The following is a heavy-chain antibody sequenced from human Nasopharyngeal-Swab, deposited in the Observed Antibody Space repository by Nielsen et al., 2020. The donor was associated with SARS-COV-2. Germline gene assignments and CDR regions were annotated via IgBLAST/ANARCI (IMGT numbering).Heavy chain of an antibody. V-gene: IGHV4-61*01. J-gene: IGHJ6*02. Sequence: SETLSLTCTVSGGSVSSGSYYWSWLRQPPGKGLEWIGYIYYSGSTNYNPSLKSRVTISVDTSKNQFSLKLSSVTAADTAVYYCASGRFLEWLLGYYGMDVWGQGTTVTVSS. CDR2: IYYSGST. D-gene: IGHD3-3*01. CDR3: ASGRFLEWLLGYYGMDV. CDR1: GGSVSSGSYY.